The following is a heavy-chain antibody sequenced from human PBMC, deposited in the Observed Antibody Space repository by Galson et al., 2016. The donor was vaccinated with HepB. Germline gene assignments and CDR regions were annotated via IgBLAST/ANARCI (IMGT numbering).Heavy chain of an antibody. J-gene: IGHJ4*02. V-gene: IGHV3-7*03. CDR1: GFTFSNFW. D-gene: IGHD1-26*01. CDR3: ARDGRWELLVGGFDY. Sequence: SLRLSCAASGFTFSNFWMAWVRQAPGKGLEWVALIKEDGSEGYDLDSLRGRFTVPRDNAKNSLYLQMNTLSAEDTAVYYCARDGRWELLVGGFDYWGQGTLVTVSS. CDR2: IKEDGSEG.